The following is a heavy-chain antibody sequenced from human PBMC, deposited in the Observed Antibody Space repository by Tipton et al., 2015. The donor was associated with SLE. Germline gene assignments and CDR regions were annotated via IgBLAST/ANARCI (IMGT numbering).Heavy chain of an antibody. CDR1: GFTFNIYG. CDR3: AKDLKKNPYFESWTGPSGMDV. V-gene: IGHV3-30*02. Sequence: GSLRLSCAASGFTFNIYGMHWARQAPGKGLEWVSFIRYDGSHKYYADSGKVRLTISIDNSKRTLYLQMNSLRVEDTAVYYCAKDLKKNPYFESWTGPSGMDVWGQGTTVTVSS. D-gene: IGHD3-3*01. J-gene: IGHJ6*02. CDR2: IRYDGSHK.